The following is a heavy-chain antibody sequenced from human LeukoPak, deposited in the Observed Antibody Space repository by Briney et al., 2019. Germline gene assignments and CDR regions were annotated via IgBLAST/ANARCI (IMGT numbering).Heavy chain of an antibody. D-gene: IGHD1-26*01. CDR1: GFTFSSYA. J-gene: IGHJ4*02. Sequence: PGGSLRLSCAASGFTFSSYAMHWVRQAPGKGLEYVSAISSNGGSTYYANSVKGRFTISRDNSKNPLYLQMGSLRAEDMAVYYCARGEGGGSGTIPYYWGQGTLVTVSS. V-gene: IGHV3-64*01. CDR2: ISSNGGST. CDR3: ARGEGGGSGTIPYY.